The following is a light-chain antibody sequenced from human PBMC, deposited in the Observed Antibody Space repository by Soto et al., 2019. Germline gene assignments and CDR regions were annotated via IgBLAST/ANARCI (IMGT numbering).Light chain of an antibody. Sequence: EIVLTQSSLSLPVTPGEPASTSCRSSQSLLHSDGYNYLDWYLQKPGQSPQLLIYSGSHRASGVPDRFSGSGSGTDFTLKISRVESEDVGIYYCMQALQTPVTFGGGTKVDIK. CDR2: SGS. CDR1: QSLLHSDGYNY. V-gene: IGKV2-28*01. CDR3: MQALQTPVT. J-gene: IGKJ4*01.